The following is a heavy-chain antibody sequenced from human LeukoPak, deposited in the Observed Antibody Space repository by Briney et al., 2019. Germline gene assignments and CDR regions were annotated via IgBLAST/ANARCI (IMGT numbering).Heavy chain of an antibody. J-gene: IGHJ3*02. V-gene: IGHV3-9*03. D-gene: IGHD3-10*01. CDR1: GFPFDDYA. Sequence: SLKISCAASGFPFDDYAMHWVRQAPEKGLEWVSGISWNGLSIAYADSVKGRFTISRDNVKKSLHLQMNSLRVEDMALYYCAKDRGSGGDAFDIWGQGTMVTVSS. CDR2: ISWNGLSI. CDR3: AKDRGSGGDAFDI.